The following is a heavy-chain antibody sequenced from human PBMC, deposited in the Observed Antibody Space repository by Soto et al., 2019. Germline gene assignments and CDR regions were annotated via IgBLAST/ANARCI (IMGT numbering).Heavy chain of an antibody. CDR3: ASHVGSGYSDY. CDR1: GASISDYY. CDR2: IYTSGHT. D-gene: IGHD1-26*01. Sequence: QVQLQESGPGLVKPSETLSLTCNVSGASISDYYWSWIRQPPGKGLEWIGYIYTSGHTNYNPSLKRQVTISVDTSNNQFSLKLRSVTAADTAVYYCASHVGSGYSDYWGQGTLVTVSS. V-gene: IGHV4-59*13. J-gene: IGHJ4*02.